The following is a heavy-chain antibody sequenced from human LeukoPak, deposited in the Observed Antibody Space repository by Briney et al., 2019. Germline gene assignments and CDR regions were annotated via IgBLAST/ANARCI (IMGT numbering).Heavy chain of an antibody. V-gene: IGHV3-21*01. J-gene: IGHJ5*02. CDR3: ARGGVVVVPADVGSWFDP. CDR2: ISSSSSYI. Sequence: GGSLRLSCAASGFTFSSYSMNWVRQAPGKGLEWVSSISSSSSYIYYADSVKGRFTISRDNAKNSLYLQMNSLRAEDTAVYYCARGGVVVVPADVGSWFDPWGQGTLVTVSS. D-gene: IGHD2-2*01. CDR1: GFTFSSYS.